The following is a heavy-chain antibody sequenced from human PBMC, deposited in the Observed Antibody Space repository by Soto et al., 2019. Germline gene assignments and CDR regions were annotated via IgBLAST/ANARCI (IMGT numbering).Heavy chain of an antibody. CDR1: GGSISSGGYY. V-gene: IGHV4-31*03. CDR2: IYYSGST. Sequence: SETLSLTCTVSGGSISSGGYYWSWIRQHPGKGLGWIGYIYYSGSTYYNPSLKSRVTISVDTSKNQFSLKLSSVTAADTAVYYCATGVSSGYYYVRYFDYWGQGTLVTVSS. J-gene: IGHJ4*02. D-gene: IGHD3-22*01. CDR3: ATGVSSGYYYVRYFDY.